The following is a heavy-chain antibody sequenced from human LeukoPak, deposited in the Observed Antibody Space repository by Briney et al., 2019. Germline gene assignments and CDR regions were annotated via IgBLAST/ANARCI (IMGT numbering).Heavy chain of an antibody. D-gene: IGHD1-26*01. CDR1: GYTFTSSG. CDR3: ARSGGGSYYLRFDP. J-gene: IGHJ5*02. CDR2: TSAYNGNT. Sequence: ASVKVSCKASGYTFTSSGTNRVRQTPGQGLESMGWTSAYNGNTNYAQKLQGRVTITTDTSTSTAYMELRSLRSGDTVVYYCARSGGGSYYLRFDPWGQGTLVTVSS. V-gene: IGHV1-18*01.